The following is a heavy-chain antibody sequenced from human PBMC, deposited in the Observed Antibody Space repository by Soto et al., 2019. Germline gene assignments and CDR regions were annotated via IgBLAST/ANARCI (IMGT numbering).Heavy chain of an antibody. Sequence: EVQLLESGGGLVQPGGSLRLSCAASGFTFSSYAMSWVRQAPGKGLEWVSAISGSGVSTYYADSVKGRFTISRDNSKNKLYLQMNSLRAEDTAVYYCAKGDSSSWYLTGFDPWGQGTLVTVSS. CDR3: AKGDSSSWYLTGFDP. CDR2: ISGSGVST. V-gene: IGHV3-23*01. D-gene: IGHD6-13*01. J-gene: IGHJ5*02. CDR1: GFTFSSYA.